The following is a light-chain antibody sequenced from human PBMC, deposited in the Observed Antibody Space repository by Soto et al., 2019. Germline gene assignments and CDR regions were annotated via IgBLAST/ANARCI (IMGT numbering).Light chain of an antibody. CDR1: QSITTY. CDR2: AAS. CDR3: QQHNSYS. Sequence: DIQMTQSPSSLSASVGDRVTITCRASQSITTYLNWYRQKPGKAPKLLIYAASSLQSGVPSRFSGSGSETEFTLSISSLQPEDFATYFCQQHNSYSFGQGTKVDIK. V-gene: IGKV1-39*01. J-gene: IGKJ1*01.